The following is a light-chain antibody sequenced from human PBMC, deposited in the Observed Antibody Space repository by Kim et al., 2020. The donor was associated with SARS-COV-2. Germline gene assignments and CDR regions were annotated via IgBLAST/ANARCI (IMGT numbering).Light chain of an antibody. Sequence: VALGQTVSLTGQGASLRDHNAAWYQQKPGQAPVLIMFVNNRRPSGIPDRFSGSKSTNTVSLTVTGARAEDEAVYYCKCRDSTGKHLVFGGGTQLTVL. CDR3: KCRDSTGKHLV. V-gene: IGLV3-19*01. J-gene: IGLJ3*02. CDR2: VNN. CDR1: SLRDHN.